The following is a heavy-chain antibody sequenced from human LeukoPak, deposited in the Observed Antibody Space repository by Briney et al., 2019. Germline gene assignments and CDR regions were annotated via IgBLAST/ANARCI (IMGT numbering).Heavy chain of an antibody. J-gene: IGHJ6*02. V-gene: IGHV3-23*01. D-gene: IGHD3-10*01. CDR1: GFTFSSYW. Sequence: PGGSLRLSCAASGFTFSSYWMSWVRQAPGKGLEWVSAISGSGGSTYYADSVKGRFTISRDNSKNTLYLQMNSLRAEDTAVYYCAKAPPRGSGSPTKAASYYYYGMDVWGQGTTVTVSS. CDR3: AKAPPRGSGSPTKAASYYYYGMDV. CDR2: ISGSGGST.